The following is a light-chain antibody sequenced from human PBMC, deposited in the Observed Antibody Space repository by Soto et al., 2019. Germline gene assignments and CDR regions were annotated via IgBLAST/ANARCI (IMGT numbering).Light chain of an antibody. V-gene: IGLV2-14*01. CDR3: SSETSSSAYVV. CDR1: SSDVGGYNY. CDR2: DVS. Sequence: QSVLTQPASVSGSPGQSITISCTGTSSDVGGYNYVSWYQQHPGKAPKLLIYDVSNRPSGVSDRFSGSKSGNTASLTISGLQAEDEADYYCSSETSSSAYVVLGGGTKVTVL. J-gene: IGLJ2*01.